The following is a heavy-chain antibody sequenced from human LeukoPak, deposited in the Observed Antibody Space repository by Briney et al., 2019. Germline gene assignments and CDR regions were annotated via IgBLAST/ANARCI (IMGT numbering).Heavy chain of an antibody. V-gene: IGHV3-23*01. CDR2: ISDSGGNT. D-gene: IGHD6-6*01. CDR1: GFTFNTYA. CDR3: ARHRSSWLIDY. J-gene: IGHJ4*02. Sequence: PGGSLRLSCAASGFTFNTYAMSWVRQAPWERLQWVSGISDSGGNTYYADSVRGRFTISRDNSKNTLYLQMNSLRAEDTAVYYCARHRSSWLIDYWGQGTLVTVSS.